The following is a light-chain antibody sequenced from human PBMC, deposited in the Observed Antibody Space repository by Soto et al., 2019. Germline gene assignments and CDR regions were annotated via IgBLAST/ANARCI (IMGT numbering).Light chain of an antibody. CDR1: SSDVGGYNY. J-gene: IGLJ2*01. CDR3: NSYAGSFAV. Sequence: QPVLTQPPSASGSPGQSVTISCTGTSSDVGGYNYVSWYQQHPGKAPKLMIYEVSKRPSGVPDRFSGSKSGNTASLTVSGLQAEDEADYYCNSYAGSFAVFGGGTKLTVL. CDR2: EVS. V-gene: IGLV2-8*01.